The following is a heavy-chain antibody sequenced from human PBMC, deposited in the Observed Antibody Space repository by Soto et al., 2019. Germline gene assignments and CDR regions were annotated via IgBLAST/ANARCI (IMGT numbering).Heavy chain of an antibody. J-gene: IGHJ6*02. D-gene: IGHD7-27*01. CDR3: ARHSKKTGDFDYYYGMDV. V-gene: IGHV4-59*08. Sequence: PSGTLSLTCSVFGGSMSPYYWSWIRQSPGKGLEWIANIYYRGNTNYNPSLESRVTISIDTSKNQFSLKLNSLTAADTAVYYCARHSKKTGDFDYYYGMDVWGQGTTVTVSS. CDR2: IYYRGNT. CDR1: GGSMSPYY.